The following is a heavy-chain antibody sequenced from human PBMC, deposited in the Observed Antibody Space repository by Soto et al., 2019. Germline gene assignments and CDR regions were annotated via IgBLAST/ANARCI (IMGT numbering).Heavy chain of an antibody. D-gene: IGHD2-2*01. CDR2: LSDDGSNE. J-gene: IGHJ6*02. CDR3: AKDHGIVVPAANYYHYALDV. Sequence: PGGSLRLSCAASRFTFSNYGMHWVRQAPGKGLEWLALLSDDGSNEYYADSVKGRFTISRDNSKNTLYLEMNSLRAEDSAVYYCAKDHGIVVPAANYYHYALDVWGQGTTVTVSS. CDR1: RFTFSNYG. V-gene: IGHV3-30*18.